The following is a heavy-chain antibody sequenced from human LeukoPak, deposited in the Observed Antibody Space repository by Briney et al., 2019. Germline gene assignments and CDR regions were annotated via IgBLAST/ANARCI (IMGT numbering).Heavy chain of an antibody. J-gene: IGHJ3*01. CDR1: GFAFSSLS. D-gene: IGHD3-22*01. CDR2: ISASADNT. CDR3: AKRPRDSTGYYLGAFDF. Sequence: GGSLRLSCVASGFAFSSLSMSWVRQAPGKGLEWVSDISASADNTHYADSVKGRFIIFRDNSRNTVFLQMNSPRAEDTAVYYCAKRPRDSTGYYLGAFDFWGLGTMVTVSS. V-gene: IGHV3-23*01.